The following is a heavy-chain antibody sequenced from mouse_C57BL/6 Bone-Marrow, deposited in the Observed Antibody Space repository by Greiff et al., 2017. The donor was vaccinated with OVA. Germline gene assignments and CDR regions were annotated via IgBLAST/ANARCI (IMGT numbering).Heavy chain of an antibody. Sequence: VQLQQPGTELVKPGASVKLSCKASGYTFTSYWMHWVKQRPGQGLEWIGNINPSNGGTNYNEKFKSKATLTVDKSSSTAYMQLSSLTSEDSAVYYCARSKFRTTVVADYAMDYWGQGTSVTVSS. D-gene: IGHD1-1*01. CDR1: GYTFTSYW. J-gene: IGHJ4*01. CDR3: ARSKFRTTVVADYAMDY. V-gene: IGHV1-53*01. CDR2: INPSNGGT.